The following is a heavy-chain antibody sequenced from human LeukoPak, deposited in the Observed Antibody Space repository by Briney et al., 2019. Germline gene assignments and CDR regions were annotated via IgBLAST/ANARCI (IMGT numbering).Heavy chain of an antibody. V-gene: IGHV4-38-2*01. CDR1: GYSISSGYY. CDR2: IYHSGGT. J-gene: IGHJ6*03. CDR3: ARLAADYYYYMDV. Sequence: PSETLSLTCAVSGYSISSGYYWGWIREPPGKGLEWIGSIYHSGGTYYNPSLKSRVTISVDTSKNQFSLKLSSVTAADTAVYYCARLAADYYYYMDVWGKGTTVTVSS.